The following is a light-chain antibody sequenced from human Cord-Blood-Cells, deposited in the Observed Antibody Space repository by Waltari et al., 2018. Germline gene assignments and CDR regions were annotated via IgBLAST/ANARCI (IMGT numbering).Light chain of an antibody. Sequence: EIVLTQSPGTLSLSPGERATLSCSASQSVSSSYLAWYQQKPGQAPRLLIYGASSRATCIPDRFSGSGSGTDFTLTISRLEPEDFAVYYCQQYGSSPPWTFGQGTKVEIK. CDR2: GAS. CDR3: QQYGSSPPWT. J-gene: IGKJ1*01. CDR1: QSVSSSY. V-gene: IGKV3-20*01.